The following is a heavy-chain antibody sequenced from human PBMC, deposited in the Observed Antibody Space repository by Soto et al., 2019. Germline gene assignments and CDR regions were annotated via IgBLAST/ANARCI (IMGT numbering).Heavy chain of an antibody. V-gene: IGHV4-31*03. CDR2: IYYSGST. J-gene: IGHJ5*02. CDR1: GGSISSGGYY. Sequence: TLSLTCIVSGGSISSGGYYWSWIRQHPGKGLEWIGYIYYSGSTYYNPSLKSRVTISVDTSKNQFSLNLSSVTAADTAVYYCARAGHSSSSEGANWFDPWGQGTLVTVS. D-gene: IGHD6-6*01. CDR3: ARAGHSSSSEGANWFDP.